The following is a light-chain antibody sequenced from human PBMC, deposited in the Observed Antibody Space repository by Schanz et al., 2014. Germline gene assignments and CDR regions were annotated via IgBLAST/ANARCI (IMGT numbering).Light chain of an antibody. CDR3: QQANSFTWT. CDR2: DAS. V-gene: IGKV1-12*02. J-gene: IGKJ1*01. Sequence: DIPMTQSPSTLSASVGDRVTLTCRASQSVSDWLAWYQLKPGTAPKLLINDASTLQSGVPSRFSGSGSGTDFTLTISSLQPEDFATYYCQQANSFTWTFGQGTKVEIK. CDR1: QSVSDW.